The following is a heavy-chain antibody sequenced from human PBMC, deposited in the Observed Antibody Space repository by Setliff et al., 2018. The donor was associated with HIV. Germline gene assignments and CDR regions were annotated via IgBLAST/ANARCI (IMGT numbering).Heavy chain of an antibody. J-gene: IGHJ5*02. Sequence: SETLSLTCTVSGASIGSGHSYWSWIRQHPGKGLEWIGNIYYNGSSYHNPSLKSRVTISVDTSKNQFSLKLSSVTAADTAVYYCARVGRIVGARGYWFDPWGQGTLVTVSS. CDR3: ARVGRIVGARGYWFDP. CDR1: GASIGSGHSY. D-gene: IGHD3-22*01. V-gene: IGHV4-31*03. CDR2: IYYNGSS.